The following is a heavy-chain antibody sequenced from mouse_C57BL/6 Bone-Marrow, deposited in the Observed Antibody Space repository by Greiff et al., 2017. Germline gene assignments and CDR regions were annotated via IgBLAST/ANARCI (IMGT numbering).Heavy chain of an antibody. Sequence: QVQLQQPGAELVKPGASVKLSCKASGYTFTSYWMHWVKQRPGQGLEWIGMIHPNSGSTNYNEKFKSKATLTVDKSSSTAYMQLSSLTPEDSAVYYCARGRYYYGSSRYYFDYWGQGTTLTVSA. V-gene: IGHV1-64*01. CDR2: IHPNSGST. D-gene: IGHD1-1*01. CDR1: GYTFTSYW. CDR3: ARGRYYYGSSRYYFDY. J-gene: IGHJ2*01.